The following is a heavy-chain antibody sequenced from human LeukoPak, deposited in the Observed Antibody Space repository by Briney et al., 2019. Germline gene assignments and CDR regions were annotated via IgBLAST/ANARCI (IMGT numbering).Heavy chain of an antibody. CDR3: ARRIAAAAAPYYFDY. CDR1: GFTFSSYW. D-gene: IGHD6-13*01. CDR2: INSDGSST. V-gene: IGHV3-74*01. Sequence: GALRLSCAASGFTFSSYWMHWVRQAPGKGLLWVSRINSDGSSTSYADSVKGRFTISRDNAKNTLYLQMNSLGAEDTAVYYCARRIAAAAAPYYFDYWGQGTLVTVSS. J-gene: IGHJ4*02.